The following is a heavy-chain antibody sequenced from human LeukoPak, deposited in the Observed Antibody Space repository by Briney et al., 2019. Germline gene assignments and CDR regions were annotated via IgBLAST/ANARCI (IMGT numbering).Heavy chain of an antibody. Sequence: EAGGSLRLSCAASGFTFSSYAMSRVRQAPGKGLEWVSAISGSGGSTYYADSVKGRFTISRDNSKNTPCLQMNSLRAEDTAVYYCAKDPLASRTGYWGQGTLVTVSS. D-gene: IGHD3/OR15-3a*01. V-gene: IGHV3-23*01. CDR1: GFTFSSYA. J-gene: IGHJ4*02. CDR3: AKDPLASRTGY. CDR2: ISGSGGST.